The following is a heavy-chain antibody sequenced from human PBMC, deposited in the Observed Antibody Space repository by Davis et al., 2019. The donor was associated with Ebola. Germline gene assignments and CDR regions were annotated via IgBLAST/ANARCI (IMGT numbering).Heavy chain of an antibody. Sequence: GESLKISCAASGFTFSSYAMHWVRQAPGKGLEWVAVISYDGSNKYYADSVKGRFTISRDNSKNTLYLQMNSLRAEDTAVYYCAKDQHDAFDIWGQGTMVTVSS. CDR1: GFTFSSYA. J-gene: IGHJ3*02. CDR2: ISYDGSNK. V-gene: IGHV3-30-3*01. CDR3: AKDQHDAFDI.